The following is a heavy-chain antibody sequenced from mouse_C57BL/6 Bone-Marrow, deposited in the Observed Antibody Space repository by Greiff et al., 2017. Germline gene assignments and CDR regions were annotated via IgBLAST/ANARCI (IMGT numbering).Heavy chain of an antibody. J-gene: IGHJ2*01. Sequence: VQLQQSGTVLARPGASVKMSCKASGYTFTSYWMHWVKQRPGQGLEWIGYINPSSGYTKYNQKFKDKATLTADKSSSTAYMQLSSLTYEDSAVXYCARHPYYFDYWGQGTTLTVSS. CDR1: GYTFTSYW. CDR2: INPSSGYT. CDR3: ARHPYYFDY. V-gene: IGHV1-7*01.